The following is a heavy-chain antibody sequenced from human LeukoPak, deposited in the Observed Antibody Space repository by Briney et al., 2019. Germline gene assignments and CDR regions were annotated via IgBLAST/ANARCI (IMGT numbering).Heavy chain of an antibody. Sequence: GGSLRFSCAASGFTFSSYAMHWVRQAPGKGLEYVSAISSNGGSTYYANSVKGRFTISRDNSKNTLYLQMGSLRAEDTAVYYCAKEGYSRGYYSYYYMDVWGKGTTVTVSS. J-gene: IGHJ6*03. V-gene: IGHV3-64*01. CDR2: ISSNGGST. D-gene: IGHD6-13*01. CDR1: GFTFSSYA. CDR3: AKEGYSRGYYSYYYMDV.